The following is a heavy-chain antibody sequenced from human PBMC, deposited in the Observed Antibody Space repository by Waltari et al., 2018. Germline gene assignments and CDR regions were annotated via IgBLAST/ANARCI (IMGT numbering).Heavy chain of an antibody. J-gene: IGHJ6*02. CDR1: GGSISSGGYY. D-gene: IGHD6-6*01. Sequence: QVQLQESGPGLVKPSQTLSLTCTVSGGSISSGGYYWSWIRQHPGKGLEWIGYIYYSGGTYYNPSLKSRVTRSVDTSKNQFSLKLSSVTAADTAVYYCAREPNRIAARPEYGMDVWGQGTTVTVSS. CDR3: AREPNRIAARPEYGMDV. CDR2: IYYSGGT. V-gene: IGHV4-31*03.